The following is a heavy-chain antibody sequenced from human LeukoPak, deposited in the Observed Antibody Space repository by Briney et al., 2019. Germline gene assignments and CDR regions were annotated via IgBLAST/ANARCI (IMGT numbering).Heavy chain of an antibody. Sequence: GASVKVSCKASGYIFTSYGISWVRQAPGEGLQWMGWVSGHNANTYYAQKFQRRVTMTTDTPTGKAYMELRSLTSDDTAVYYCARVGRYSSTWPPEGDDAFDIWGQGTVVAVSS. CDR3: ARVGRYSSTWPPEGDDAFDI. D-gene: IGHD2-2*01. CDR1: GYIFTSYG. V-gene: IGHV1-18*01. CDR2: VSGHNANT. J-gene: IGHJ3*02.